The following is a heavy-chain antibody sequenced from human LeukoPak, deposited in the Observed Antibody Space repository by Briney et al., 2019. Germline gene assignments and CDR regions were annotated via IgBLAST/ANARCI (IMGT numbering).Heavy chain of an antibody. CDR2: IYGDGST. J-gene: IGHJ6*02. Sequence: GGSLRLSCAASGFPVISNCMTWVRQAPGKGLEWVSLIYGDGSTYYADSVKGRFTISRGNSKNTLYLQMNSLRAEDTAVYYCTDGRKHVQARTYYCGMDVWGQGTTVTVSS. V-gene: IGHV3-53*05. D-gene: IGHD1-1*01. CDR3: TDGRKHVQARTYYCGMDV. CDR1: GFPVISNC.